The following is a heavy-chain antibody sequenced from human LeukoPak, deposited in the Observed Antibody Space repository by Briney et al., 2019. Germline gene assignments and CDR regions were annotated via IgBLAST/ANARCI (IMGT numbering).Heavy chain of an antibody. CDR2: IKQDGSEK. D-gene: IGHD2-15*01. CDR3: AKEVVVVAAAIDY. CDR1: GFTFSSYW. J-gene: IGHJ4*02. Sequence: PGGSLRLSCAASGFTFSSYWMSWVRQAPGKGLEWVANIKQDGSEKYYVDSVKGRFTISRDNSKNTVYLQMNSLRAEDTAVYYCAKEVVVVAAAIDYWGQGTLVTVSS. V-gene: IGHV3-7*05.